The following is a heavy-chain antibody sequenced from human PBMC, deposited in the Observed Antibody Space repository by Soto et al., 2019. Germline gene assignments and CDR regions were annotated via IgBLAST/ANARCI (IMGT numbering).Heavy chain of an antibody. J-gene: IGHJ6*02. V-gene: IGHV4-59*01. CDR1: GVSISSNY. D-gene: IGHD3-3*01. Sequence: SETLSLTCLVSGVSISSNYWSWIRQPPGQGLEWIGYIHNTGDTNFNPSLKNRVIISVDTSKNQFSLRLSSVTAADTAVYYCARSYPNTIFGVVPSRGLDVWGQGTTVTVSS. CDR2: IHNTGDT. CDR3: ARSYPNTIFGVVPSRGLDV.